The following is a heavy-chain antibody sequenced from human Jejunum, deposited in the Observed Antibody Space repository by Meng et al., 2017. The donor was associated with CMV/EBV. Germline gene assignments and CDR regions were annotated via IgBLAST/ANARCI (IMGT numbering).Heavy chain of an antibody. CDR2: VSSNSNYI. Sequence: WSASEFTLSSCSMHWVREAPGKGLKWVSCVSSNSNYIHYSDSVKGRFTISTDNAKNSLFLQMNSLRAEETGVYYCARGLDSSSDYWGQGIMVTVSS. V-gene: IGHV3-21*01. CDR3: ARGLDSSSDY. D-gene: IGHD6-6*01. CDR1: EFTLSSCS. J-gene: IGHJ4*02.